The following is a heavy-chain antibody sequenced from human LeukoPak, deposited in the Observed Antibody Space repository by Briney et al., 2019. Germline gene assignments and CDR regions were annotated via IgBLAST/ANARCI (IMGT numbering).Heavy chain of an antibody. J-gene: IGHJ4*02. D-gene: IGHD1-26*01. CDR2: IYYSGST. CDR1: GGTIRNYD. CDR3: ARVSPRELQRFDY. Sequence: WGTLSLTCAASGGTIRNYDWSWIRQPPGKGLEWIGYIYYSGSTNYNPSLKSRITISVDTSKNQFSLKLRSVTAADTAVYYSARVSPRELQRFDYWGQGTLVTVSS. V-gene: IGHV4-59*08.